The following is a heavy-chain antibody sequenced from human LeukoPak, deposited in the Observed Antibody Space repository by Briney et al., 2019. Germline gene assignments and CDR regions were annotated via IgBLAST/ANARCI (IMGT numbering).Heavy chain of an antibody. CDR3: ATGRTKWDLLNY. CDR2: LDPEDGEM. V-gene: IGHV1-24*01. J-gene: IGHJ4*02. D-gene: IGHD1-26*01. Sequence: ASVKVSCKVSGYTLTELSLHWVRQAPGKGLEWMGGLDPEDGEMIYSQKFQGRVTITEDTSTEIDYMEMSSLRSEDTAVYYCATGRTKWDLLNYWGQGTLVTVSS. CDR1: GYTLTELS.